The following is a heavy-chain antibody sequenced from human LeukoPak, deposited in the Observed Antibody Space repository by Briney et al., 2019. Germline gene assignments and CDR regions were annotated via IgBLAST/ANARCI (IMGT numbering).Heavy chain of an antibody. V-gene: IGHV4-4*09. CDR3: ARSITQIPYYDFWSGYRSNWFDP. J-gene: IGHJ5*02. CDR1: GGSISSYY. CDR2: IYTSGST. D-gene: IGHD3-3*01. Sequence: SETLSLTCTVSGGSISSYYWSWIRQPPGKGLEWIGYIYTSGSTNYNPSLKSRVAISVDTSKNQFSLKLSSVTAADTAVYYCARSITQIPYYDFWSGYRSNWFDPWGQGTLVTVSS.